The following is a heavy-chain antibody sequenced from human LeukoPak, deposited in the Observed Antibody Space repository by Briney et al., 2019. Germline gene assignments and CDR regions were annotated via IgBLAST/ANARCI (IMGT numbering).Heavy chain of an antibody. CDR3: ARGIFWFDP. J-gene: IGHJ5*02. CDR1: GGSISSHY. CDR2: IYYSGST. D-gene: IGHD3-9*01. Sequence: SETLFLTCTVSGGSISSHYWSWIRQPPGKGLGWIGYIYYSGSTNYNPSLKSRVTISVDTSKNQFSLKLSSVTAADTAVYYCARGIFWFDPWGQGTLVTVSS. V-gene: IGHV4-59*11.